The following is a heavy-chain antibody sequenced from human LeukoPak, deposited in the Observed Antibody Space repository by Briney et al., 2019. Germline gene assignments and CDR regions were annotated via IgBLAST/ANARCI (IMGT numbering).Heavy chain of an antibody. D-gene: IGHD6-6*01. CDR2: ISWDGGST. Sequence: GSLRLSCAASGFTFDDYTMHCVRQAPGKGLEWVSFISWDGGSTYYADSVKGRFTISRDNSKNSLYLQMNSLRTEDTALYYCAKERSSSSYGYYYGMDVWGQGTTVTVSS. CDR1: GFTFDDYT. J-gene: IGHJ6*02. V-gene: IGHV3-43*01. CDR3: AKERSSSSYGYYYGMDV.